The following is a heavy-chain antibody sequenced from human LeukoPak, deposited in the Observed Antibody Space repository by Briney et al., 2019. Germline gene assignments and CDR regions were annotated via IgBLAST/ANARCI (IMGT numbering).Heavy chain of an antibody. J-gene: IGHJ4*02. CDR1: GFTFSSYA. D-gene: IGHD3-9*01. Sequence: PGGSLRLSCAASGFTFSSYAMSWVRQAPGKGLEWVSAISCCDGRTHYADSVKGRFTISRDNSKNTLYLQMNSLRAEDTAVYYCAKFRSYYDILTGSFDYWGQGTLVTVSS. CDR2: ISCCDGRT. CDR3: AKFRSYYDILTGSFDY. V-gene: IGHV3-23*01.